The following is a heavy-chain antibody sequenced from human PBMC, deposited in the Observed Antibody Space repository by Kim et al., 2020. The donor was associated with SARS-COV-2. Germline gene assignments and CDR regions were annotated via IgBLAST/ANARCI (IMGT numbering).Heavy chain of an antibody. CDR2: IWYDGSNK. D-gene: IGHD6-19*01. CDR3: AKDDVAVASYYYYGMDV. V-gene: IGHV3-33*06. Sequence: GGSLRLSCAASGFTFSSYGMHWVRQAPGKGLEWVAVIWYDGSNKYYADSVKGRFTFSRDNSKNTLYLQMNSLRAEDTAVYYCAKDDVAVASYYYYGMDVWGKGTTVTVSS. CDR1: GFTFSSYG. J-gene: IGHJ6*04.